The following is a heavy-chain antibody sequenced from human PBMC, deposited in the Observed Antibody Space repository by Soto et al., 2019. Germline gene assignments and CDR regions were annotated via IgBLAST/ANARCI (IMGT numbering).Heavy chain of an antibody. CDR1: GGTFSRHT. V-gene: IGHV1-69*12. D-gene: IGHD6-19*01. Sequence: QVQLVQSGAEVKKPGSSVKVSCKASGGTFSRHTFSWVRQAPGQGLEWMGGIIPIFAAPNYAQKFQGRVTITAYESTRTVYMELNSLRSEDTAVYYCARDFPSSRSTFDYWGQGTLVTVSS. CDR2: IIPIFAAP. J-gene: IGHJ4*02. CDR3: ARDFPSSRSTFDY.